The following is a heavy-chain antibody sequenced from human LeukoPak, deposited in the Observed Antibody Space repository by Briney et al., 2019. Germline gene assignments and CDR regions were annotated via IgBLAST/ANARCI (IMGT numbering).Heavy chain of an antibody. D-gene: IGHD4-17*01. CDR1: GFTFSDYY. V-gene: IGHV3-11*01. CDR3: ARSKGSSTVHDYGDYYFDY. Sequence: GGSLRLSCAASGFTFSDYYMSWIHQAPGKGLEWVSYISSSGSTIYYADSVKGRFTISRDNAKNSLYLQMNSLRAEDTAVYYCARSKGSSTVHDYGDYYFDYWGQGTLVTVSS. J-gene: IGHJ4*02. CDR2: ISSSGSTI.